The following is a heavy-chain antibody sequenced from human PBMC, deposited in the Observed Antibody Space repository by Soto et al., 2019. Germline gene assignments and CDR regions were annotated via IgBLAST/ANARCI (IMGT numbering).Heavy chain of an antibody. CDR3: AKDLGIAVAGLFDY. V-gene: IGHV3-23*01. J-gene: IGHJ4*02. CDR2: ISGSGGST. Sequence: PGGSLRLSCAASGFTFSSYAMSWVRQAPGKGLEWASAISGSGGSTYYADSVKGRFTISRDNSKNTLYLQMNSLRAEDTAVYYCAKDLGIAVAGLFDYWGQGTLVTVSS. CDR1: GFTFSSYA. D-gene: IGHD6-19*01.